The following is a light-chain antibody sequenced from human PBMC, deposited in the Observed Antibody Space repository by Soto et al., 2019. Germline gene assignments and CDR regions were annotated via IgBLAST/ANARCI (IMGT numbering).Light chain of an antibody. CDR2: DVR. J-gene: IGLJ2*01. Sequence: QSVLTQPASVSGSPGQSITISCTGTSSDVGGYNYVSWYQQHPGKAPKLMIYDVRNRPSGVSNRFSGSKSGNTASLTISGLQAEDEADYYCSSYTSSSTLEGVVFGGGTKLTVL. CDR3: SSYTSSSTLEGVV. CDR1: SSDVGGYNY. V-gene: IGLV2-14*01.